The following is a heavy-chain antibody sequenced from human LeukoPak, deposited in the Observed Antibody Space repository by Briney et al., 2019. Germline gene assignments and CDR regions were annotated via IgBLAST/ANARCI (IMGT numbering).Heavy chain of an antibody. V-gene: IGHV1-69*05. Sequence: GSSVKVSCKASGGTFSSYAISWVRQAPGQGLEWMGGIIPIFGTANYAQKFQGRVTITTDESTSTAYMVLSSLRSEDTAVYYCARSPKRLNDAFDIWGQGTMVTVSS. CDR1: GGTFSSYA. CDR3: ARSPKRLNDAFDI. J-gene: IGHJ3*02. CDR2: IIPIFGTA.